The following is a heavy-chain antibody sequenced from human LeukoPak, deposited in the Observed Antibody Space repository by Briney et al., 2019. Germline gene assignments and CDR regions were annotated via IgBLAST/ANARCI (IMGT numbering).Heavy chain of an antibody. V-gene: IGHV4-4*02. CDR3: ARDYYGSGSYYEGDY. J-gene: IGHJ4*02. D-gene: IGHD3-10*01. Sequence: SGTLSLTCAVSGGSISSSNWWSWVRQPPGKGLEWIGEIYHSGSTNYNPSLKRRVTISVDKSKNQFSLKLSSVTAADTAVYYCARDYYGSGSYYEGDYWGQGTLVTVSS. CDR1: GGSISSSNW. CDR2: IYHSGST.